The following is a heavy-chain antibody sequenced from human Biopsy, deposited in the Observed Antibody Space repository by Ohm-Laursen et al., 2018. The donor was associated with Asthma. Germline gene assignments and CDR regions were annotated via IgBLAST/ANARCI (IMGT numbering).Heavy chain of an antibody. CDR2: IYYSGTT. CDR3: ARGSSSWHHGPFHYYYGLDV. J-gene: IGHJ6*02. V-gene: IGHV4-39*01. D-gene: IGHD6-13*01. CDR1: SGSGGYMRSGNYY. Sequence: TLSLTCSLSSGSGGYMRSGNYYWGWIRQPPGKGLEWIGSIYYSGTTYYNPSLESQVTVSADTSKNQFSLKLTSVTAADTAVYYCARGSSSWHHGPFHYYYGLDVWGQGTTATVSS.